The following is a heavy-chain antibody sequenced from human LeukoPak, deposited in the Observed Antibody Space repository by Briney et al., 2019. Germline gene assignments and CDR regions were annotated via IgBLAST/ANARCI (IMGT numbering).Heavy chain of an antibody. CDR2: ISSSSSYI. J-gene: IGHJ5*02. Sequence: AGSLRLSCAASGFTFSNYWMQWVRQAPGKGLEWVSSISSSSSYIYYADSVKGRFTISRDNAKNSLYLQMNSLRAEDTAVYYCAREGRYSGSYYPPNPNWFDPWGQGTLVTVSS. CDR3: AREGRYSGSYYPPNPNWFDP. CDR1: GFTFSNYW. V-gene: IGHV3-21*01. D-gene: IGHD1-26*01.